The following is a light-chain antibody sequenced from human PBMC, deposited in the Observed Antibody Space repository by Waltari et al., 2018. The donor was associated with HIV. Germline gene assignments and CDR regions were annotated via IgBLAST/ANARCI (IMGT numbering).Light chain of an antibody. CDR2: EAS. V-gene: IGKV1-12*01. CDR1: QNIGRS. J-gene: IGKJ2*01. CDR3: QQASSFPHT. Sequence: IQVTQSPSYVSESVGGGVSISCRASQNIGRSLAWYQLQPGKAPKLLVYEASRLNDGVPARFHATGSRSNFTLDINNLQSEDFAIYVCQQASSFPHTFG.